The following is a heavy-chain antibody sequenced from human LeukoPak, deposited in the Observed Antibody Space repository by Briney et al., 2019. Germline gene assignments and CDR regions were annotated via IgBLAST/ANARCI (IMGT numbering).Heavy chain of an antibody. CDR2: INPNSGGT. CDR1: GYTFTGYY. J-gene: IGHJ5*02. Sequence: ASVKVSCKASGYTFTGYYMHWVRQAPGQGLEWMGWINPNSGGTNYAQKFQGRVTMTRDTSISTVYMELSRLRSDDTAVYYCAGLDYDFWSGYHYEDWFDPWGQGTLVTVSS. D-gene: IGHD3-3*01. CDR3: AGLDYDFWSGYHYEDWFDP. V-gene: IGHV1-2*02.